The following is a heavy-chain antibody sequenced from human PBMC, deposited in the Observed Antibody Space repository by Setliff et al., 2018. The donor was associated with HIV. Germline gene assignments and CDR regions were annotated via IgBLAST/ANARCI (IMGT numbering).Heavy chain of an antibody. V-gene: IGHV4-34*01. CDR2: INHSGRT. Sequence: PSETLSLTCGVDGGSSTAYYWTRIRQSPDKGLEWMGEINHSGRTTYNPPLQSRIRFSVDASKKQFSLKLFSVTAADTGVYFCARRSDHPDSWGQGTLVTVSS. J-gene: IGHJ4*02. D-gene: IGHD6-6*01. CDR1: GGSSTAYY. CDR3: ARRSDHPDS.